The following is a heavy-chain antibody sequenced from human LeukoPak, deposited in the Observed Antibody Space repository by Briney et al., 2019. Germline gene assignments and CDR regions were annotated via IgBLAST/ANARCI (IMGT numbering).Heavy chain of an antibody. J-gene: IGHJ4*02. D-gene: IGHD5-18*01. V-gene: IGHV1-2*06. CDR1: GYTFTGYY. Sequence: ASVKVSCKASGYTFTGYYMHWVRQAPGQGLEWMERINPNSGGTNYAQKFQGRVTMTRDTSISTAYMELSRLRSDDTAVYYCARPSHRGYGPLGYWGQGTLVTVSS. CDR3: ARPSHRGYGPLGY. CDR2: INPNSGGT.